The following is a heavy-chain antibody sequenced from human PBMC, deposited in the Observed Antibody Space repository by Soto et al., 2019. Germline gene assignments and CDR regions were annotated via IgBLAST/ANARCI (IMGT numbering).Heavy chain of an antibody. J-gene: IGHJ4*02. Sequence: PSNTLSLKCIVSGGCGTSYTWSWVRQPANKGLEWIGRVFCSVSATYSHSLKNRVRISMDTPENRISLQLDSVNAADEGVYYCTRDATKDGDTWGPATPVTVS. CDR2: VFCSVSA. D-gene: IGHD2-21*02. V-gene: IGHV4-4*07. CDR3: TRDATKDGDT. CDR1: GGCGTSYT.